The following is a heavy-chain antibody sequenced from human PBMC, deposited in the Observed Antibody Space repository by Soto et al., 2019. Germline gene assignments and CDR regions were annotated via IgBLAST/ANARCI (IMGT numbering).Heavy chain of an antibody. Sequence: SETLSLTCTVSGGSFSSSSYYWGWIRQPPGKGLEWIGRIYYNGSTYYNPSLKSRVTISVDTSKNQFSLKLSSVTAAETAVYYCARGYYGSGSYWIGFDPWGQGTLVTVSA. D-gene: IGHD3-10*01. CDR2: IYYNGST. CDR3: ARGYYGSGSYWIGFDP. J-gene: IGHJ5*02. CDR1: GGSFSSSSYY. V-gene: IGHV4-39*01.